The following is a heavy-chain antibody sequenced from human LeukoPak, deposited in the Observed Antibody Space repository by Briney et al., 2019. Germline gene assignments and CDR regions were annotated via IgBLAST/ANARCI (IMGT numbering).Heavy chain of an antibody. Sequence: ASVKVSFKASGYTFTGYYMHWVRQAPGQGLEWMGWINPNSGDTKYAQKFQGRVTMTRDMSISTAYMELSRLRSDDTALYYCATQRGSYLWGTDFDYWGQGTLVTVSS. CDR1: GYTFTGYY. D-gene: IGHD3-16*01. V-gene: IGHV1-2*02. CDR2: INPNSGDT. J-gene: IGHJ4*02. CDR3: ATQRGSYLWGTDFDY.